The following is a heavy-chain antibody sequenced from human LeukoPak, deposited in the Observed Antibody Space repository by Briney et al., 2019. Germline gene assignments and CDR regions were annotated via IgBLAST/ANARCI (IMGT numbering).Heavy chain of an antibody. Sequence: SVKVSCKASGGTFSSYAISWVRQAPGQGLEWMGGIIPIFGTANYAQKFQGRVTITADESTSTAYMELSSLRSEDTAVYYCAREGSGYSWFGYWGQGTLVTVSS. V-gene: IGHV1-69*13. CDR2: IIPIFGTA. CDR1: GGTFSSYA. CDR3: AREGSGYSWFGY. D-gene: IGHD5-18*01. J-gene: IGHJ4*02.